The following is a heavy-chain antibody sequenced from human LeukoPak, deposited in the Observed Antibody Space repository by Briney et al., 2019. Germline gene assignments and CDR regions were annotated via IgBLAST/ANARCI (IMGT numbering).Heavy chain of an antibody. D-gene: IGHD2-21*02. CDR1: GHTFTSFG. CDR3: ARVCTGGDCYPLYYFDY. Sequence: GASVKVSCKTSGHTFTSFGFSWVRQAPGQGLEWMGWISAYNGDTSYAQKLQGRVTMTTDTSTSTVYMELRSLRSDDTAVYYCARVCTGGDCYPLYYFDYWGQGTLVTVSS. CDR2: ISAYNGDT. J-gene: IGHJ4*02. V-gene: IGHV1-18*01.